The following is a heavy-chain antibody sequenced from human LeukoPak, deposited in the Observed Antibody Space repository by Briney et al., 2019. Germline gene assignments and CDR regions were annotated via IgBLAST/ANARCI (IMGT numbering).Heavy chain of an antibody. Sequence: ASVKVSCKASGHTFTSSHMHWVRQAPGQGLEWMGIINIGDGYTEYAQKFQGRVTITRDTSTSTLYMELSSVRSEDTAVYYCAKDRGGSYTFDIWGQGAMVTVSS. CDR3: AKDRGGSYTFDI. D-gene: IGHD3-16*01. CDR1: GHTFTSSH. V-gene: IGHV1-46*01. J-gene: IGHJ3*02. CDR2: INIGDGYT.